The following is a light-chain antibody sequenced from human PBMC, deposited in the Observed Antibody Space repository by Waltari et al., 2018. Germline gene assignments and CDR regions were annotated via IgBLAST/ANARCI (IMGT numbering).Light chain of an antibody. CDR1: QSVLDPSNSKIS. CDR3: QHYYSSPYT. CDR2: WAS. J-gene: IGKJ2*01. V-gene: IGKV4-1*01. Sequence: DMVMTQSPDSLPVSPGERATLPCKSSQSVLDPSNSKISLAWYQQTPGQPPNLLIYWASTRQSGVPDRFSGSGSGTEFTLTISSLQAEDVAVYYCQHYYSSPYTFGQGTKLEIK.